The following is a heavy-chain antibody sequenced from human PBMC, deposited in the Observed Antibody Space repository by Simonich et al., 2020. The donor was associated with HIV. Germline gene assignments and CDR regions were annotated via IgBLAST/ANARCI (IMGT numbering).Heavy chain of an antibody. J-gene: IGHJ4*02. CDR1: GGSFSGYF. D-gene: IGHD2-15*01. CDR2: INHSGRT. V-gene: IGHV4-34*01. Sequence: QVQLQQWGAGLLKPSETLSLTCAVYGGSFSGYFWSWIRQPPGRGLEWIAEINHSGRTNYNPSLKSRIAMSRDTSKNQSSLKLSSVTAADTAVYYCARHVAGADIDYWGQGTLVTVSS. CDR3: ARHVAGADIDY.